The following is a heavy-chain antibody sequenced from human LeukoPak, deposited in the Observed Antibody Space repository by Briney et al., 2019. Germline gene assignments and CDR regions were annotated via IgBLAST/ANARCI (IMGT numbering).Heavy chain of an antibody. V-gene: IGHV3-48*03. D-gene: IGHD3-22*01. Sequence: GGSLRLSCAASGFTFSSYEMNWVRQAPGKGLEWVSYISSSGSTIYYADSVKGRFTISRDNAKNSLYLQMNSLRAEDTAVYYCARRGGYHDSSGYFLWGQGTLVTVSS. CDR2: ISSSGSTI. CDR1: GFTFSSYE. CDR3: ARRGGYHDSSGYFL. J-gene: IGHJ4*02.